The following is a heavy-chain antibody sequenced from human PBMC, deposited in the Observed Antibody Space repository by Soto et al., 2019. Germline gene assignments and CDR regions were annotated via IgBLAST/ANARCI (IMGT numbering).Heavy chain of an antibody. V-gene: IGHV3-23*01. D-gene: IGHD3-10*01. CDR1: GFTFSTYA. J-gene: IGHJ4*02. CDR3: TIRRVIRTY. CDR2: ISGSGGNT. Sequence: GSLRRSCAASGFTFSTYAMSWVRQAPGKGLEWVSAISGSGGNTYHADSVKGRFTISRDNSRNTLYLQMNSLRAEDTALYYCTIRRVIRTYWGQGTLVTVSS.